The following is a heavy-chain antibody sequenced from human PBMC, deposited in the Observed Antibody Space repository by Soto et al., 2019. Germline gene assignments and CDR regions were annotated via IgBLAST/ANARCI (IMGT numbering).Heavy chain of an antibody. Sequence: ASVKVSCKASGYTFTSYGISWVRQAPGQGLEWMGWISAYNGNTNYAQKFQDRVTITRDRSMSTAYMELSSLRSEDTAMYYCAGSLTYYYDSSGPDEPFDIWGQGTMVTVSS. D-gene: IGHD3-22*01. V-gene: IGHV1-18*01. CDR1: GYTFTSYG. CDR2: ISAYNGNT. CDR3: AGSLTYYYDSSGPDEPFDI. J-gene: IGHJ3*02.